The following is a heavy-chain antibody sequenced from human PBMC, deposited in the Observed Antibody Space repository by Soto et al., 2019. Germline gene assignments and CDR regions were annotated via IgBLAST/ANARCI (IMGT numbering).Heavy chain of an antibody. V-gene: IGHV1-3*01. CDR2: INAGNGNT. J-gene: IGHJ4*02. D-gene: IGHD3-10*01. CDR3: ARGLFMVRGVIITSLHFDY. CDR1: GYTFTSYA. Sequence: ASVKVSCKASGYTFTSYAMHWVRQAPGQRLEWMGWINAGNGNTKYSQKFQGRVTITRDTSASTAYMELSSLRSEDTAVYYCARGLFMVRGVIITSLHFDYWGQGTLVTVSS.